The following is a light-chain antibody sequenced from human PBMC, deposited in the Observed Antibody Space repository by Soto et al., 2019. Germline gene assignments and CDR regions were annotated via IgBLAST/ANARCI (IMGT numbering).Light chain of an antibody. Sequence: DIVMAQSPDSLAVSLGVSATINCKSSQIVLYSSNNKNYLAWYKQKPGQPPKLLISWASTRESGVPDRFSGSGSGTNFTLTISSLQAEDVAVYYCQQYYSTLITFGQGTRLEIK. J-gene: IGKJ5*01. CDR2: WAS. CDR3: QQYYSTLIT. V-gene: IGKV4-1*01. CDR1: QIVLYSSNNKNY.